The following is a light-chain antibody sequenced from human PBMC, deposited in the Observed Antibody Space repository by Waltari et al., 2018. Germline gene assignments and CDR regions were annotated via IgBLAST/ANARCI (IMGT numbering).Light chain of an antibody. CDR3: HQRSNWPLT. V-gene: IGKV3-11*01. CDR1: QSVDTY. J-gene: IGKJ4*01. CDR2: DAS. Sequence: EIVLTQSPATLSLSPGERATLSCTASQSVDTYLAWSQHKPGQVPRLLIYDASNRATGIPARFSGSGSGADFTLIISSLEPEDFAVYYCHQRSNWPLTFGGGTKVEIK.